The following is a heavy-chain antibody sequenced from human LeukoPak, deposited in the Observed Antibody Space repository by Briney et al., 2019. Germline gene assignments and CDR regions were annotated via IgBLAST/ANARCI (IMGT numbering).Heavy chain of an antibody. Sequence: ETLSLTCAVYGGSFSGYYWSWIRQPPGKGLEWVSAISGSGGSTYYADSVKGRFTISRDNSKNTLYLQVNSLRAEDTAVYYCAKGRFGSYLRFVSNYWGQGTLVTVSS. J-gene: IGHJ4*02. CDR3: AKGRFGSYLRFVSNY. D-gene: IGHD3-16*02. CDR2: ISGSGGST. V-gene: IGHV3-23*01. CDR1: GGSFSGYY.